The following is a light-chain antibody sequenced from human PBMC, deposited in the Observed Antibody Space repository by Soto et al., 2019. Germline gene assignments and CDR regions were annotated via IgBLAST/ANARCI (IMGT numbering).Light chain of an antibody. CDR3: QQANTFPWT. Sequence: DIQMTQSPSSVSASVGDRVTIACRASQGISSRLARYQQKPGTPPKLLIYAASTLHSGVPPRFSGSGSGTDFTLTISSLQPEDFATYYCQQANTFPWTFGQGTKVGIK. CDR1: QGISSR. CDR2: AAS. V-gene: IGKV1-12*01. J-gene: IGKJ1*01.